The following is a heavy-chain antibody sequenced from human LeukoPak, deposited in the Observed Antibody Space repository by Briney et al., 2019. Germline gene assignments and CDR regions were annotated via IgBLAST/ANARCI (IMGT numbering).Heavy chain of an antibody. V-gene: IGHV4-39*07. J-gene: IGHJ4*02. CDR2: IYYSGST. Sequence: SETLSLTCTVSGGSISSSSYYWGWIRQPPGKGLEWIGSIYYSGSTYYNPSLKSRVTISVDTSKNQFSLKLSSVTAADTAVCYCAREGSGGVDYWGQGTLVTVSS. CDR3: AREGSGGVDY. D-gene: IGHD3-10*01. CDR1: GGSISSSSYY.